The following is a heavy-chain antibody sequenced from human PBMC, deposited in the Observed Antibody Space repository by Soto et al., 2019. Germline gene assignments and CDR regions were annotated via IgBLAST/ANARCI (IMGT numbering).Heavy chain of an antibody. J-gene: IGHJ4*02. Sequence: ASVKVSCKASGYTFTSQNMHWVRQAPGQGLEWMGVINPSIGTTTYAQKFQGRVTMTSDTSTSSVYMEVSSLRSEDTAVYYCISTLGARFDYWGQGTLVTVSS. D-gene: IGHD1-26*01. CDR1: GYTFTSQN. V-gene: IGHV1-46*03. CDR2: INPSIGTT. CDR3: ISTLGARFDY.